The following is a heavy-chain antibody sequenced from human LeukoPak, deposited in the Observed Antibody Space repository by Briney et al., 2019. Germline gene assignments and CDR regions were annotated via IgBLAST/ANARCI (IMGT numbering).Heavy chain of an antibody. CDR3: ARDVVGYYDSSGYYLSAFDI. D-gene: IGHD3-22*01. CDR1: GFTFSNYA. J-gene: IGHJ3*02. CDR2: INQDGSEK. V-gene: IGHV3-7*01. Sequence: GGSLRLSCAASGFTFSNYAMRWVRQAPGKGLEWVANINQDGSEKYYVDSVKGRFTISRDNAKNSLFLQMNTLRAEDTAVYYCARDVVGYYDSSGYYLSAFDIWGQGTMVTVSS.